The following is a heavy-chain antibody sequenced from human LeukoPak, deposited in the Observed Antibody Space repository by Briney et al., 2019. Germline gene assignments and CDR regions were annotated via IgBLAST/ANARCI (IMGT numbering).Heavy chain of an antibody. CDR3: ARGDYVWGSYRHYFDY. D-gene: IGHD3-16*02. V-gene: IGHV3-7*03. CDR2: VKPDGSEI. CDR1: GFSFSRYW. Sequence: GGSLRLSCEASGFSFSRYWMSWVRQAPLRGLEWVANVKPDGSEIYYVDSVKGRFTISRDNAKNSLYLQMNSLRAEDTALYHCARGDYVWGSYRHYFDYWGQGTLVTVSS. J-gene: IGHJ4*02.